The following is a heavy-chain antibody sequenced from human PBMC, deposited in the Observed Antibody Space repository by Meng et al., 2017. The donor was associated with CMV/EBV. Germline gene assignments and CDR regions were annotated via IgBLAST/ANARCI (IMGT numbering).Heavy chain of an antibody. J-gene: IGHJ4*02. D-gene: IGHD6-13*01. V-gene: IGHV3-53*01. CDR1: GFTVSSNY. CDR3: AKCSSGWWSRGHYFDY. CDR2: IYSGGNT. Sequence: GESLKISCAASGFTVSSNYMSWVRQAPGKGLEWVSVIYSGGNTYYADSVKGRFTISRDNSKNTLSLQMNSLRAEDTAVYYCAKCSSGWWSRGHYFDYWGQGTLVTVSS.